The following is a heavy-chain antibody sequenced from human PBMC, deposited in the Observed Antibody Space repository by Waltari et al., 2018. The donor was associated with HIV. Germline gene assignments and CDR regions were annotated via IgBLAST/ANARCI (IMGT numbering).Heavy chain of an antibody. Sequence: QLLLQESGPGLVKPSETLPLTCSVSGYSIGHGYYWGWIRQPPGEGLEWIATVHQSGRAYYRPSLKSRVTISMDMSRNQFSLKMNSVTAADTAVYYCARMDYGSGTPPLDIYVMDVWGQGTTVTVSS. V-gene: IGHV4-38-2*01. D-gene: IGHD3-10*01. CDR2: VHQSGRA. CDR3: ARMDYGSGTPPLDIYVMDV. J-gene: IGHJ6*02. CDR1: GYSIGHGYY.